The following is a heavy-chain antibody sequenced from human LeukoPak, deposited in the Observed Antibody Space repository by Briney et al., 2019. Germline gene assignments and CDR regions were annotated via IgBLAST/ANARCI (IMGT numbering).Heavy chain of an antibody. Sequence: SETLSLTCTVSGGSISSYFWSWIRQPPGKGLEWIGYVYYNGITNYNPSLKSRVSISLDTSKNQFSLKLNSVTAADTAVYYCASQLGGTTFHWGQGTLVTVSS. CDR1: GGSISSYF. CDR3: ASQLGGTTFH. D-gene: IGHD1-1*01. J-gene: IGHJ4*02. V-gene: IGHV4-59*01. CDR2: VYYNGIT.